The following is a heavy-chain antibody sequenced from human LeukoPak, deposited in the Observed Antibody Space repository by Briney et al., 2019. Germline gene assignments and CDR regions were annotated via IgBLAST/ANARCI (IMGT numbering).Heavy chain of an antibody. J-gene: IGHJ3*02. CDR2: ISSSSSTI. CDR1: GFTFSSYS. V-gene: IGHV3-48*04. D-gene: IGHD3-9*01. CDR3: ARVNFVLRAFDI. Sequence: GGSLRLSCAASGFTFSSYSMNWVRQAPGKGLEWVSYISSSSSTIYYADSVKGRFTISRDNAKNSLYLQMNSLRAEDTAVYYCARVNFVLRAFDIWDQGTMVTVSS.